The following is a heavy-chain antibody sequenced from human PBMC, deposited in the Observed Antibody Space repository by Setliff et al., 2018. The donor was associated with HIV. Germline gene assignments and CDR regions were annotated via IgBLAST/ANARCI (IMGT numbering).Heavy chain of an antibody. CDR3: ARVGAGRDGYIDGVSDAFDI. CDR2: ISAYNGNT. V-gene: IGHV1-18*01. J-gene: IGHJ3*02. CDR1: GYTFSRYG. Sequence: ASVKVSCKASGYTFSRYGISWVRQAPGQGLEWMGWISAYNGNTKFAQRFQGRVTMTTDTSTRTAYMELRTLRSDDTAVYYCARVGAGRDGYIDGVSDAFDIWGQGTMVTV. D-gene: IGHD5-12*01.